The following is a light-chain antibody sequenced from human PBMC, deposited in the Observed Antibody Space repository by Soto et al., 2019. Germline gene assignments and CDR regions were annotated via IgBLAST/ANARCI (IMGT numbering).Light chain of an antibody. CDR3: QQYHIWPPWT. CDR2: GAS. Sequence: EIVMTQSPDTLSVSPGGGATLSCRVSQSIRSNLAWYQQRPGQAPRLLMYGASTRADGIPARFTGSGSGTEFTLTISSLQSEDFAVYYCQQYHIWPPWTSGQGTKGDIK. CDR1: QSIRSN. J-gene: IGKJ1*01. V-gene: IGKV3-15*01.